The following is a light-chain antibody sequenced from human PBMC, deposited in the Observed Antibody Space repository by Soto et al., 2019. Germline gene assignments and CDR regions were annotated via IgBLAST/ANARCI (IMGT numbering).Light chain of an antibody. CDR2: AIS. CDR3: QQYSFLPPT. CDR1: QSINSNF. Sequence: EVVLTQSPGTLSLSPGESATLSCRASQSINSNFFAWYQQKPGQAPRLLIYAISTRATGIPDRFSGSGSGTDFAVRISGVESDDFAVYYCQQYSFLPPTFGQGTKVDIK. J-gene: IGKJ2*01. V-gene: IGKV3-20*01.